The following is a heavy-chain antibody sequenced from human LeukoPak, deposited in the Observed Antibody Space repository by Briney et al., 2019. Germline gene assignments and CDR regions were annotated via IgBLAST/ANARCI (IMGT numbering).Heavy chain of an antibody. Sequence: PGGSLRLSCAASGFTFSSYAMSWVRQAPGKGLEWVSAISGSGGSTYCADSVKGRFTISSDNSKNTLYLQVNSLRAEDTAVYCCASNQGYDGDYVLDYWGQGTLVTVSS. CDR2: ISGSGGST. CDR3: ASNQGYDGDYVLDY. CDR1: GFTFSSYA. V-gene: IGHV3-23*01. D-gene: IGHD4-17*01. J-gene: IGHJ4*02.